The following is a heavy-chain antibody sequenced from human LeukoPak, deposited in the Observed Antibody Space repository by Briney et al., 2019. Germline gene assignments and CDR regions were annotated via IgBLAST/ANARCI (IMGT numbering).Heavy chain of an antibody. D-gene: IGHD1-7*01. CDR2: INSDGSST. Sequence: GGSLRLSCAASGFTFSSYWMHWVRQAPGKGLVWVSRINSDGSSTNYADSVKGRFTISRGNAENTLYLQMNSLRAEDTAVYYCAKSFLELEAYDYYMDVWGKGTTVTVSS. CDR3: AKSFLELEAYDYYMDV. V-gene: IGHV3-74*01. J-gene: IGHJ6*03. CDR1: GFTFSSYW.